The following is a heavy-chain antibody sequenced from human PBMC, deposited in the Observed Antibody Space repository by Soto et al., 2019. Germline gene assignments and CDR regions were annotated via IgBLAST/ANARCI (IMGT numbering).Heavy chain of an antibody. J-gene: IGHJ6*02. CDR1: GFRFSDYP. CDR2: IKRGGTST. Sequence: GGSLRLSCVASGFRFSDYPLNWVRQAPGKGLEWVANIKRGGTSTNYVDSVRGRFSPSRDNTRNSFYLNMDSLRVGDTATYYCVRGTPTPGLDIWGRGTTVTVSS. CDR3: VRGTPTPGLDI. V-gene: IGHV3-7*03. D-gene: IGHD1-1*01.